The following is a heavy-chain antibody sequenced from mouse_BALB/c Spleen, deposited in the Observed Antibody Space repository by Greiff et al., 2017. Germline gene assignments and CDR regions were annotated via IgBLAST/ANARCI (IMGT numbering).Heavy chain of an antibody. CDR2: INPSTGYT. D-gene: IGHD2-4*01. J-gene: IGHJ3*01. CDR3: ARGEATMITY. Sequence: QVQLKQSGAELAKPGASVKMSCKASGYTFTSYWMHWVKQRPGQGLEWIGYINPSTGYTEYNQKFKDKATLTADKSSSTAYMQLSSLTSEDSAVYYCARGEATMITYWGQGTLVTVSA. CDR1: GYTFTSYW. V-gene: IGHV1-7*01.